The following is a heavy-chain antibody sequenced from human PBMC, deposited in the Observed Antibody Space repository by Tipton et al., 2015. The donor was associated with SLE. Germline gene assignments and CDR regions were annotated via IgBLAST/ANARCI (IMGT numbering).Heavy chain of an antibody. CDR2: IYTSGST. CDR3: ASRSDHGDWFDP. Sequence: TLSLTCTVSGGSISSGSYYWCWIRQPAGKGLEWIGYIYTSGSTNYNPSLKSRVTISVDTSKNQFSLKLTSVTAADTAVYYCASRSDHGDWFDPWGQGTLVTVSS. J-gene: IGHJ5*02. D-gene: IGHD1-14*01. V-gene: IGHV4-61*09. CDR1: GGSISSGSYY.